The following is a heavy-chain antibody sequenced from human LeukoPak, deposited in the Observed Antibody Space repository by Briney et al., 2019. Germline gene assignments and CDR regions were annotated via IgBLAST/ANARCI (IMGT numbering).Heavy chain of an antibody. J-gene: IGHJ5*01. Sequence: EGSLRLSCEASGLTFNNYVMTWVRQAPGKGLEWVSVVSGSGTYTYYADSLKGRFTISRDNSKNTLYLEMKSLRADDTAVYYCAKQVGSSWLFDSWGQGTLVTVSS. CDR1: GLTFNNYV. CDR2: VSGSGTYT. CDR3: AKQVGSSWLFDS. D-gene: IGHD6-13*01. V-gene: IGHV3-23*01.